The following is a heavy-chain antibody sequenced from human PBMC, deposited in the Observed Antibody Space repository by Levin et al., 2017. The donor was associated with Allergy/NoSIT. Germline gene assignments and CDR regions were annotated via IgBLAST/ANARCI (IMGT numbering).Heavy chain of an antibody. CDR1: GFTFSGSA. CDR2: IRSKANSYAT. D-gene: IGHD2-21*02. J-gene: IGHJ5*02. Sequence: GESLKISCAASGFTFSGSAMHWVRQASGRGLEWVGRIRSKANSYATAYAASVKGRFTISRNDSENTAYLQMNSLKTEDTAVYYCTREFVVVTAISWFDPWGQGTLVTVSS. V-gene: IGHV3-73*01. CDR3: TREFVVVTAISWFDP.